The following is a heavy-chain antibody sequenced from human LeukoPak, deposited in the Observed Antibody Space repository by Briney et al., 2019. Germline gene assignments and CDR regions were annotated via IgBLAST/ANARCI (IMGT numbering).Heavy chain of an antibody. CDR3: TTDLAAMVRAVDY. CDR2: IKSKTDGGTT. V-gene: IGHV3-15*01. D-gene: IGHD5-18*01. Sequence: PGGSLRLSCAASGFTFSNAGVSWVRQAPGKGLEWVGRIKSKTDGGTTDYTAPVNGRFTISRDDSKNTLYLQMNSLKTEDTAVYYCTTDLAAMVRAVDYWGQGTLVTVSS. J-gene: IGHJ4*02. CDR1: GFTFSNAG.